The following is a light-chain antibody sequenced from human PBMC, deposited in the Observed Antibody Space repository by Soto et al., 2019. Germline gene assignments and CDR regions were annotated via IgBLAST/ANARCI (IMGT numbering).Light chain of an antibody. CDR2: GAS. J-gene: IGKJ1*01. Sequence: EIVMTQSPATLSVSPGERATLSCRASQSVSSTLAWYQQKPGQAPRLLIYGASTRATGIPARFSGSGSGTEFTLTICSLQSEDFAVYYCQQYNNWPRTFGQGTKVDIK. V-gene: IGKV3-15*01. CDR1: QSVSST. CDR3: QQYNNWPRT.